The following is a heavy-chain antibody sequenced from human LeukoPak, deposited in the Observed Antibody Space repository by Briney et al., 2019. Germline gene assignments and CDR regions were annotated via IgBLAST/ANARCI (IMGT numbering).Heavy chain of an antibody. D-gene: IGHD2-8*01. CDR2: INHSGST. CDR3: ARDNPYYCTNGVCYIGYFDY. CDR1: GGSFSGYY. J-gene: IGHJ4*02. V-gene: IGHV4-34*01. Sequence: SETLSLTCAVYGGSFSGYYWSWIRQPPGKGLEWIGEINHSGSTNYNPSLKSRVTISVDTSKNQFSLKLSSVTAADTAVYYCARDNPYYCTNGVCYIGYFDYWGQGTLVTVSS.